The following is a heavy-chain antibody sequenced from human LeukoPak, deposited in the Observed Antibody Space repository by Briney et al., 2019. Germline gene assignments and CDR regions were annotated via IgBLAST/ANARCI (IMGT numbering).Heavy chain of an antibody. Sequence: KPSETLSLACTVSGGSISSYYWSWIRQPPGKGLEWIGEINHSGSTNYNPSLKSRVTISVDTSKNQFSLKLSSVTAADTAVYYCASYEYSSSPVDYWGQGTLVTVSS. D-gene: IGHD6-6*01. CDR2: INHSGST. CDR1: GGSISSYY. V-gene: IGHV4-34*01. J-gene: IGHJ4*02. CDR3: ASYEYSSSPVDY.